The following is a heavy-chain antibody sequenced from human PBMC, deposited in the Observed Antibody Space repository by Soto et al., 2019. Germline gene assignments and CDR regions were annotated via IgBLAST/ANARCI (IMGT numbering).Heavy chain of an antibody. CDR2: ISGSGGST. CDR3: ANSPQARSRSLVVDY. CDR1: GFTFSSYA. J-gene: IGHJ4*02. Sequence: GGSLRLSCAASGFTFSSYAMSWVRQAPGKGLEWVSAISGSGGSTYYADSVKGRFTISRDSSKNTLYLQMNSLRAEDTAVYYCANSPQARSRSLVVDYWGQGTLVTVSS. V-gene: IGHV3-23*01. D-gene: IGHD6-6*01.